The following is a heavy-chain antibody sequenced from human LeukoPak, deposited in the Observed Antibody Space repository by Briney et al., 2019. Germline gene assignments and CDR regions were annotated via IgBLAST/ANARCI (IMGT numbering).Heavy chain of an antibody. CDR1: GFTFSIYW. D-gene: IGHD4-17*01. Sequence: PGGSLRLSCAASGFTFSIYWMRWVRQAPGKGLEWVANIKQDGSEKYYVDSVKGRFTISRDNAKNSLYLQMNTLRAEDTAVYYCAREGNYGDYVIYYYYMDVWGKGTTVTVSS. CDR3: AREGNYGDYVIYYYYMDV. CDR2: IKQDGSEK. J-gene: IGHJ6*03. V-gene: IGHV3-7*01.